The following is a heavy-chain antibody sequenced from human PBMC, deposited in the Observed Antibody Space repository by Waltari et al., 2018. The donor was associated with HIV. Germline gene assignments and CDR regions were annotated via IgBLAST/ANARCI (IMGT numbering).Heavy chain of an antibody. J-gene: IGHJ4*02. D-gene: IGHD1-26*01. CDR1: GFTFSSYA. Sequence: EVQLLESGGGLVQPGGSLRLSCAASGFTFSSYAMSWVRQAPGKGVGWVSAIGGSGGRTYYADAVKGRFTISRDNSKNTLDLQMNSLRAEDTAVHYCAKCLGGSYSFDYWGQGTLVTVSS. CDR2: IGGSGGRT. CDR3: AKCLGGSYSFDY. V-gene: IGHV3-23*01.